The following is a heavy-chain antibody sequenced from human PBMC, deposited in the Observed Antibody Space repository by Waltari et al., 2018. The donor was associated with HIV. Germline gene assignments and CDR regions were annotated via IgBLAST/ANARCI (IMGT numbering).Heavy chain of an antibody. CDR3: ARGFHKMSTTEFDI. Sequence: QLPLVHSEAALKQPGPSVSVACRSVGGSFKAFTNTWMRQAPGQGPQRLGGVIPILGSPNYSRQFHDRVTITADMSNFTSYMELRHLTVADTAIYYRARGFHKMSTTEFDIWGQGTKVTVSS. CDR2: VIPILGSP. J-gene: IGHJ3*02. CDR1: GGSFKAFT. V-gene: IGHV1-69*06. D-gene: IGHD1-1*01.